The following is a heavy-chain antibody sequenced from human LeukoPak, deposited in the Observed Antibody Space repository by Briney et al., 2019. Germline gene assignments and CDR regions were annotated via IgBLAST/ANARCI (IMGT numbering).Heavy chain of an antibody. J-gene: IGHJ6*02. CDR1: GFSFSSYW. CDR3: ARGGGMDV. V-gene: IGHV3-23*01. CDR2: ISRSGDNT. Sequence: GGSLRLSCAASGFSFSSYWMSWVRQAPGKGLEWVSAISRSGDNTYHADSVKGRFTISRDNSKNTLYLQMNSLRAEDTALYYCARGGGMDVWGQGTTVTVSS.